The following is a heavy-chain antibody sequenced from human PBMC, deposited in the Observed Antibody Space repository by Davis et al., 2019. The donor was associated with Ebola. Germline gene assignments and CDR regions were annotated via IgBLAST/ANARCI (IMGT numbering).Heavy chain of an antibody. V-gene: IGHV3-66*01. D-gene: IGHD2-15*01. Sequence: GGSLRLSCAASGFSVTNSYMTWVRQAPGKGLEWVSLIYSAGSTYHSDSVRGRFTISTDTSNNTVYLQMNYLRVEDTAVYFCARVYCGGGSCFFPGQNWLDPWGQGTLVTVSS. CDR1: GFSVTNSY. CDR2: IYSAGST. CDR3: ARVYCGGGSCFFPGQNWLDP. J-gene: IGHJ5*02.